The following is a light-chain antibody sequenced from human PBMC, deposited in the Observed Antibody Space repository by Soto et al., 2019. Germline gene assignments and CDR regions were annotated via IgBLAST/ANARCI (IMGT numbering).Light chain of an antibody. CDR2: KAS. CDR1: QSITDW. V-gene: IGKV1-5*03. Sequence: DIQMTQSPSTLSASVGDRVTITCRASQSITDWLAWYQQKPGKAPKFLIYKASNLEGGVPSRFSGSGSGTEFTLTISSVQPDDFATYYCQYWDDYSWTFGQGTNLEIK. CDR3: QYWDDYSWT. J-gene: IGKJ1*01.